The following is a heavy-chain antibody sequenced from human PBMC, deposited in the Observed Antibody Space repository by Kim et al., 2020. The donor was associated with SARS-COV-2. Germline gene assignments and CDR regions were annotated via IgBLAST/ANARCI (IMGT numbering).Heavy chain of an antibody. CDR1: GFTFSNAW. J-gene: IGHJ4*02. CDR3: TTDGDKYYYDSSGYLGNNFDY. Sequence: GGSLRLSCAASGFTFSNAWMSWVRQAPGKGLEWVGRIKSKTDGGTTDYAAPVKGRFTISRDDSKNTLYLQMNSLKTEDTAVYYCTTDGDKYYYDSSGYLGNNFDYWGQGTLVTVSS. D-gene: IGHD3-22*01. CDR2: IKSKTDGGTT. V-gene: IGHV3-15*01.